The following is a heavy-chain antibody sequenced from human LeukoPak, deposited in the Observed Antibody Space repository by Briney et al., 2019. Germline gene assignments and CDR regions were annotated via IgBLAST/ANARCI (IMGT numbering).Heavy chain of an antibody. CDR2: ISYDGSNK. CDR1: GFTLSSYA. D-gene: IGHD5-18*01. Sequence: PGRSLRLSCAASGFTLSSYAMHWVRQAPGKGLEWVAVISYDGSNKYYADSVKGRFTISRDNSKNTLYLQMNSLRAEDTAVYYCARGNTAMIYYAFDIWGQGTMVTVSS. J-gene: IGHJ3*02. V-gene: IGHV3-30-3*01. CDR3: ARGNTAMIYYAFDI.